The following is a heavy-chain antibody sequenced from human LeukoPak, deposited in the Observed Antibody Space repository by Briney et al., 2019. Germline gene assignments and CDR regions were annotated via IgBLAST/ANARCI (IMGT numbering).Heavy chain of an antibody. CDR3: VGDTGYSYGLNWFDP. CDR2: ISSSSSYI. Sequence: GSLRLSCAASGFTFSSYSMNWVRQAPGKGLEWVSSISSSSSYIYYADSVKGRFTISRDNAKNSLYLQMNSLRAEDTAVYYCVGDTGYSYGLNWFDPWGQGTLVTVSS. CDR1: GFTFSSYS. D-gene: IGHD5-18*01. V-gene: IGHV3-21*01. J-gene: IGHJ5*02.